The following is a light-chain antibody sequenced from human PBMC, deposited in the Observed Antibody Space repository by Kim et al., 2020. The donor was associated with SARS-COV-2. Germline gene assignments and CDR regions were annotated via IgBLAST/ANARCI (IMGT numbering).Light chain of an antibody. V-gene: IGKV3-15*01. J-gene: IGKJ2*01. CDR1: QTVSSN. Sequence: ELVMTQSPATLSVSPGERATLSCRASQTVSSNLAWYQQKPGQAPRLLIYGASTRATGIPSRFSGSGSGTEFTLNISSLQSEDFAVYSCPVYNNRSYTLGRETEGENK. CDR3: PVYNNRSYT. CDR2: GAS.